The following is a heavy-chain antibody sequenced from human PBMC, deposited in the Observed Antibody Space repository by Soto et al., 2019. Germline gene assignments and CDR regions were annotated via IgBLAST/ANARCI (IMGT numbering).Heavy chain of an antibody. J-gene: IGHJ6*02. Sequence: QVQLQESGPGLVKSSGTLSLTCAVSGVSISRSHWWTWVRQPPGKGLEWIGEIHYSGTTNYNPPLGGRVTISADKSKNQFSLNLSSVTAADTAIYYCARCAYGSYTFGIDVWGQGTTVTVSS. CDR3: ARCAYGSYTFGIDV. CDR1: GVSISRSHW. CDR2: IHYSGTT. V-gene: IGHV4-4*02. D-gene: IGHD3-3*01.